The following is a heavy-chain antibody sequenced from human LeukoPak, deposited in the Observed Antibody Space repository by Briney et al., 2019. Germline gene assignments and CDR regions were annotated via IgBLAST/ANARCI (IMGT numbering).Heavy chain of an antibody. Sequence: PGGSLRLSCAASGFTFSSYAMSWVRQVPGKGLEWASAISGSGGSTYYADSVKGRFTISRDNSKNTLYLQMNSLRAEDTAVYYCARAGDRKIVVEYYFDYWGQGTLVTVSS. CDR1: GFTFSSYA. V-gene: IGHV3-23*01. D-gene: IGHD2-21*01. CDR2: ISGSGGST. CDR3: ARAGDRKIVVEYYFDY. J-gene: IGHJ4*02.